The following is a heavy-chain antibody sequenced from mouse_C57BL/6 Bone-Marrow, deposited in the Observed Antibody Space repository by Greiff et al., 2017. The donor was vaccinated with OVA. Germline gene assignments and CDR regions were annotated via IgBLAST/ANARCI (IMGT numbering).Heavy chain of an antibody. J-gene: IGHJ3*01. CDR1: GFTFSDFY. CDR2: SRNKANDNTT. V-gene: IGHV7-1*01. CDR3: ARDGGNYDRFAY. D-gene: IGHD2-1*01. Sequence: EVMLVESGGGLVQSGRSLRLSCATSGFTFSDFYMEWVRQAPGKGLEWIAASRNKANDNTTEYSASVKGRFIVSRYTSQSILYLQMNALRAEDTAIYYCARDGGNYDRFAYWGQGTLVTVSA.